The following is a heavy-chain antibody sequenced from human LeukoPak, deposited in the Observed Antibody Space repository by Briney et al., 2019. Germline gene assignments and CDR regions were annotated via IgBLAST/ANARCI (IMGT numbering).Heavy chain of an antibody. J-gene: IGHJ4*02. Sequence: GGSLRLSCAASGFTFDDYAMHWVRQAPGKGLEGVSGISWDSSTKAYADAAKGRFTIYRENAKNSLYLQMNSLRAEDTALYYCAKDTRTGYSGALDYWGQGTLVTVSS. V-gene: IGHV3-9*01. CDR1: GFTFDDYA. D-gene: IGHD1-26*01. CDR3: AKDTRTGYSGALDY. CDR2: ISWDSSTK.